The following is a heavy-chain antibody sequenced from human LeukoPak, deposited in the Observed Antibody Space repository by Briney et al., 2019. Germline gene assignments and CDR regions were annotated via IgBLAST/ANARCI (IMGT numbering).Heavy chain of an antibody. CDR3: ATNYDSSGYYPDY. J-gene: IGHJ4*02. Sequence: ASVKVSCKASGYTFTSYAMNWVRQAPGQGLEWMGWINTNTGNPTYARGFTGRFVFSLDTSVSTAYLQISSLKAEDTAVYYCATNYDSSGYYPDYWGQGTLVTVSS. D-gene: IGHD3-22*01. CDR1: GYTFTSYA. V-gene: IGHV7-4-1*02. CDR2: INTNTGNP.